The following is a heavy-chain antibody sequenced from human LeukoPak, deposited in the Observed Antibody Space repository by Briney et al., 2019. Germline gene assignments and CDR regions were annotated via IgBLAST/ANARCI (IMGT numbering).Heavy chain of an antibody. CDR1: GFTFSKYW. CDR2: INTDGTVT. J-gene: IGHJ4*02. Sequence: GGSLRLSCTASGFTFSKYWMLWLRQAPGKGLESVSRINTDGTVTTYADSVKGRFTVARDNADNTMFLQMNSVRDEDTAVYYCATKQWLAPPPDSWGQGTPVTVSS. CDR3: ATKQWLAPPPDS. V-gene: IGHV3-74*01. D-gene: IGHD6-19*01.